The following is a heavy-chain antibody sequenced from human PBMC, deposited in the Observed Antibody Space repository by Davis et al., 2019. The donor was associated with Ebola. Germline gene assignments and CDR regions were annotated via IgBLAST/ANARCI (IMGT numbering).Heavy chain of an antibody. CDR1: GGSVSSGSYY. J-gene: IGHJ4*02. D-gene: IGHD3-3*01. CDR2: IYYSGST. V-gene: IGHV4-61*01. Sequence: PGGSLRLSCTVSGGSVSSGSYYWSWIRQPPGKGLEWIGYIYYSGSTNYNPSLKSRVTISVDTSKNQFSLKLSSVTAADTAVYYCARGSSRSGYYSYWGQGTLVTVSS. CDR3: ARGSSRSGYYSY.